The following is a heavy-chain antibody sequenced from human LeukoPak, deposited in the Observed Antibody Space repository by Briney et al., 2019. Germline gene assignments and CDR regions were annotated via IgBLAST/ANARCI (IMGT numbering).Heavy chain of an antibody. J-gene: IGHJ3*02. CDR1: GFTFSTYW. V-gene: IGHV3-7*01. CDR3: ARAKRDSGYDSDAFDI. CDR2: IHPDGSEK. Sequence: GGSLRLSCAVSGFTFSTYWMSWARQAPGKGLEWVANIHPDGSEKYYVDSVRGRFTISRDNTKNSLYLQMNSLRAEDTAVYYCARAKRDSGYDSDAFDIWGQGTMVTVSS. D-gene: IGHD5-12*01.